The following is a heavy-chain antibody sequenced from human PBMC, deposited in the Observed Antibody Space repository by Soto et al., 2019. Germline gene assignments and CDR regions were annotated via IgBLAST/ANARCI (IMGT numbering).Heavy chain of an antibody. J-gene: IGHJ4*02. D-gene: IGHD6-19*01. CDR3: ARDRTTGWSPLDY. CDR1: GFSLSDYY. Sequence: GVSLRLSCAASGFSLSDYYMSWIRQPPGKGLEWVSYISISGGTINYADSVKGRFTISRDNAKNSLYLQMNSLRAEDTAVYYCARDRTTGWSPLDYWGQGTLVTVSS. CDR2: ISISGGTI. V-gene: IGHV3-11*01.